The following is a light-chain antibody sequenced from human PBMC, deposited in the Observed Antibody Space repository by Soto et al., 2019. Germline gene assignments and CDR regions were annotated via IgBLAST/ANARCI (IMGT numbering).Light chain of an antibody. CDR2: DIN. Sequence: QAVVTQEPSLTVSPGGTVTLTCGSSTGTVTSGHYPYWFQLKPGQAPRTLLSDINNKHSWTPARFSGSLLGGKAALTLSGAQPEDEGDYYCLLSCSGPSIFGGGTQLTVL. CDR1: TGTVTSGHY. J-gene: IGLJ7*01. V-gene: IGLV7-46*01. CDR3: LLSCSGPSI.